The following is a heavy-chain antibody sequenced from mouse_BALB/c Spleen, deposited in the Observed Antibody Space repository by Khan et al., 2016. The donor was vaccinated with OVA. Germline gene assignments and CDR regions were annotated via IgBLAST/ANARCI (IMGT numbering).Heavy chain of an antibody. CDR2: INTHSGVP. CDR1: GYTFTTAG. Sequence: QIQLVQSGPELKKPGETVRISCKASGYTFTTAGMQWVQKMPGKGLKWIGWINTHSGVPKYAEDFKGRFAFSLETSASTAFLQKTNLKNEDTATYFCARGYGYGWYFDVWGAGTTVTVSS. D-gene: IGHD2-2*01. V-gene: IGHV9-4*02. CDR3: ARGYGYGWYFDV. J-gene: IGHJ1*01.